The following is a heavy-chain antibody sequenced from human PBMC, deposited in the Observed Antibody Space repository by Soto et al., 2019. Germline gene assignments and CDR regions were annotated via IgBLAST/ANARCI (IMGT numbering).Heavy chain of an antibody. V-gene: IGHV3-48*02. CDR1: GFTFSRYS. J-gene: IGHJ4*02. CDR3: ASHSSSWYVVDF. D-gene: IGHD6-13*01. Sequence: EVQLVESGGGLVQPGGSLRLSCAASGFTFSRYSMNWVRQAPGKGLVWISYISSSSSTIYYADSVKGRFTISRDNAKNSVFLQMNSLRDEDTAVYYCASHSSSWYVVDFWGQGPLVTVSS. CDR2: ISSSSSTI.